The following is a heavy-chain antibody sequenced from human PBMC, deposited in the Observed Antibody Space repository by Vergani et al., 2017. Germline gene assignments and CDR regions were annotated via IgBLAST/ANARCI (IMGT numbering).Heavy chain of an antibody. CDR1: GYTFTNYA. CDR2: INTNTGNP. Sequence: QVQLVQSGSEVKKPGASVKVSCRASGYTFTNYALNWVRQAPGQGLEWMGWINTNTGNPTYAQGFTGRFVFSLDTSVSTAYLQISSLKTEVTAVYYCARGGYDVVWGRRGDFDYWGQGSLVTVSS. J-gene: IGHJ4*02. D-gene: IGHD3-16*01. V-gene: IGHV7-4-1*02. CDR3: ARGGYDVVWGRRGDFDY.